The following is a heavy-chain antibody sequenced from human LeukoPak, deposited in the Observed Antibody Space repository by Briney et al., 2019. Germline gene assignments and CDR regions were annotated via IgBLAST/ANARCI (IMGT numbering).Heavy chain of an antibody. D-gene: IGHD3-22*01. CDR3: ARDGVHYDSSGYYYGGYFQH. V-gene: IGHV4-59*01. Sequence: SETLSLTCTVSGGSISSYYWSWIRQPPGKGLEWIGYIYYSGSTNYNPSLKSRVTISVDTSKNQFSLKLSSVTAADTAVYYCARDGVHYDSSGYYYGGYFQHWGQGTLVTVSS. J-gene: IGHJ1*01. CDR1: GGSISSYY. CDR2: IYYSGST.